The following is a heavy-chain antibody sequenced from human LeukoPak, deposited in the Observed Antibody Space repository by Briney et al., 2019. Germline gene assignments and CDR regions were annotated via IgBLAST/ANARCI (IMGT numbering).Heavy chain of an antibody. J-gene: IGHJ4*02. V-gene: IGHV3-30*02. D-gene: IGHD6-13*01. CDR3: AKDRPTVYSSSWLHFLDS. CDR1: GFTFSSYV. Sequence: GGSLRLSCAASGFTFSSYVMHWVRQAPGKGLEWVAFIRYDGSNKYYSDSVKGRFTISRDNSKNTLYLQMNSLRADDTAVYYCAKDRPTVYSSSWLHFLDSWGQGTLVTVSS. CDR2: IRYDGSNK.